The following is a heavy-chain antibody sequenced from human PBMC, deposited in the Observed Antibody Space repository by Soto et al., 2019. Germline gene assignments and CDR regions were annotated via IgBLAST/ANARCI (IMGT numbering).Heavy chain of an antibody. CDR1: GGSISSGGYY. CDR3: ARDVKPYCSSTSCYTHYGMDV. CDR2: IYYSGST. Sequence: SETLSLTCTVSGGSISSGGYYWSWIRQHPGKGLEWIGYIYYSGSTYYNPSLKSRVTISVDTPKNQFSLKLSSVTAADTAVYYCARDVKPYCSSTSCYTHYGMDVWGQGTTVTVSS. D-gene: IGHD2-2*02. J-gene: IGHJ6*02. V-gene: IGHV4-31*03.